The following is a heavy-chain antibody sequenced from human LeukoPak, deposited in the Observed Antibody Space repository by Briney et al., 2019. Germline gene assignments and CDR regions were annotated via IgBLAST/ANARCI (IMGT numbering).Heavy chain of an antibody. CDR2: INPSGGST. Sequence: ASVKVSCKASGYTFTSYYMHWVRQAPGQGLEWMGLINPSGGSTSYAQKFQGRVTMTRDMSTSTVYMELSSLRSEDTAVYYCARDSRVRGVTLFFGYWGQGTLVTVSS. CDR1: GYTFTSYY. CDR3: ARDSRVRGVTLFFGY. V-gene: IGHV1-46*01. D-gene: IGHD3-10*01. J-gene: IGHJ4*02.